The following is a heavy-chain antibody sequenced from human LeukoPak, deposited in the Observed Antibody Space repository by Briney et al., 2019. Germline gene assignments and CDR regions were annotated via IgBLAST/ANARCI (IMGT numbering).Heavy chain of an antibody. D-gene: IGHD3-16*01. Sequence: GGSLRLSCAASGFTFSTYAMNWVRQAPGKGLEWVSGISASGGGKFYADSVKGRFTISRDKSKSTVYLQMNSLRAEDAAVYYCAKDDADYPIYYFDSWGQGTLVTVSS. CDR1: GFTFSTYA. V-gene: IGHV3-23*01. CDR2: ISASGGGK. J-gene: IGHJ4*02. CDR3: AKDDADYPIYYFDS.